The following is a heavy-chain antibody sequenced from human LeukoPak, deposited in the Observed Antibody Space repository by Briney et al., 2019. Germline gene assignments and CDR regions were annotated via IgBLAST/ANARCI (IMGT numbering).Heavy chain of an antibody. Sequence: PSETLSLTCTVSGGSISTYYGTWIRQAPGKGLEWIGYIFYSGGTNYNSSLKSRVTLSIDTSKTQFSLELTSVTAADTAVYYCARIGASGTRYYFDYWSQGTLVTVSS. CDR3: ARIGASGTRYYFDY. J-gene: IGHJ4*02. CDR2: IFYSGGT. V-gene: IGHV4-59*01. CDR1: GGSISTYY. D-gene: IGHD6-13*01.